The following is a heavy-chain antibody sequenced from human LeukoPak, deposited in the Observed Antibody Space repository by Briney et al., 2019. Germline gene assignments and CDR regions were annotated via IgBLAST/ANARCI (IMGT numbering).Heavy chain of an antibody. CDR1: GFTFSSYA. CDR2: ISYDGGNK. V-gene: IGHV3-30-3*01. CDR3: ARENLHLLCLDP. Sequence: PGRSLRLSCAASGFTFSSYAMHWVRQAPGKGLEWVAVISYDGGNKYYADSVKGRFTISRDNSKNTLYLQMNSLRAEDTAVYYCARENLHLLCLDPWGQGTLVTVSS. J-gene: IGHJ5*02. D-gene: IGHD3-10*01.